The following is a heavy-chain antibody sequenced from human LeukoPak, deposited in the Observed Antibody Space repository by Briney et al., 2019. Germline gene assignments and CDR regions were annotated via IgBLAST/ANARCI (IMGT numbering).Heavy chain of an antibody. V-gene: IGHV4-59*12. CDR3: ARERALWFGEPGGWFDP. Sequence: SETLSLTCTVSGGSISSYYWSWIRQPPGKGLEWIGYIYYSGPTYYNPSLKSRVTISVDTSKNQFSLKLSSVTAADTAVYYCARERALWFGEPGGWFDPWGQGTLVTVSS. CDR2: IYYSGPT. CDR1: GGSISSYY. J-gene: IGHJ5*02. D-gene: IGHD3-10*01.